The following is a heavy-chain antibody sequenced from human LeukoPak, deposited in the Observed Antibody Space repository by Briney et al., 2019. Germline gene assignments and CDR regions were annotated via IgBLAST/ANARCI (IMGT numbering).Heavy chain of an antibody. J-gene: IGHJ4*02. Sequence: GVSLRLSCAASGFTVSSNYMSWVRQAPGEGLEWVSVIYSGGSTYYADSVKGRFTISRDNSKNTLYLQMNSLRAEDTAVYYCARAGQPRGYFDYWGQGTLVTVSS. D-gene: IGHD3-10*01. CDR1: GFTVSSNY. CDR3: ARAGQPRGYFDY. V-gene: IGHV3-53*01. CDR2: IYSGGST.